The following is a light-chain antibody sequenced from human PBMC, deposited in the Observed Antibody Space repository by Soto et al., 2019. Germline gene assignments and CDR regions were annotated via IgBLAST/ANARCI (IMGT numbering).Light chain of an antibody. CDR2: DAS. CDR1: QSVSSY. J-gene: IGKJ1*01. CDR3: QQRSNWPPLT. V-gene: IGKV3-11*01. Sequence: EIVLTQSPATLSLSPGERAPLSCRASQSVSSYLAWYQQKPGQAPRLLIYDASNRATGIPARFSGSGSGTDFTLTIYSLEPEDFAIYYCQQRSNWPPLTFGQGTKVDIK.